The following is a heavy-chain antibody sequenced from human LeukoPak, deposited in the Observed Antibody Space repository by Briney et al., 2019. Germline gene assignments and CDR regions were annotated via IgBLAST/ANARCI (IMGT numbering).Heavy chain of an antibody. CDR2: IYYSGTT. Sequence: SETLSLTCTVSGGYISTYYWSWIRQPPGKGLEWIGYIYYSGTTTYNPSLRSRVTISVDTSKNLLSLKLSSVTAADTAVYYCARGGRWEHFDYWGQGTLVTVSS. CDR1: GGYISTYY. D-gene: IGHD1-1*01. V-gene: IGHV4-59*01. J-gene: IGHJ4*02. CDR3: ARGGRWEHFDY.